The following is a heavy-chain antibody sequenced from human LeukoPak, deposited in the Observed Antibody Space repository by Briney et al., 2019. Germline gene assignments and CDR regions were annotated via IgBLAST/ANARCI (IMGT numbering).Heavy chain of an antibody. V-gene: IGHV4-34*01. CDR1: GGSFSGFY. CDR2: INHSGST. J-gene: IGHJ4*02. Sequence: SETLSLTCAVYGGSFSGFYWSWIRQPPGKGLEWIGEINHSGSTNYNPSLKSRVTISVDTSKNQFSLKLSSVTAADTAVYYCARGRGSSSKGLGGYWGQGTLSPSPQ. CDR3: ARGRGSSSKGLGGY. D-gene: IGHD6-6*01.